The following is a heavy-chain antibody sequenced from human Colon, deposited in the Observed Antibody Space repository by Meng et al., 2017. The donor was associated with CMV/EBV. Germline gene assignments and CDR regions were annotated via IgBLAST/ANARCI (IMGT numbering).Heavy chain of an antibody. J-gene: IGHJ6*02. CDR1: Y. CDR2: MYYSGST. V-gene: IGHV4-39*07. Sequence: YWLGWVRQMPGKGLEWIGNMYYSGSTYYNPSLKGRVTISIETSKNQFSLNLSSVTAADTAVYYCASSHFDFWSNYAHPRGWALDVWGQGTTVTVSS. CDR3: ASSHFDFWSNYAHPRGWALDV. D-gene: IGHD3-3*01.